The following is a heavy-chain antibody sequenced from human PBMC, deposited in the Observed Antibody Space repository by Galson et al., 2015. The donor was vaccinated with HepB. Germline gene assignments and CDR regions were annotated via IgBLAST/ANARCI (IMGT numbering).Heavy chain of an antibody. D-gene: IGHD3-22*01. V-gene: IGHV3-30*18. CDR1: GFTFSSYG. Sequence: SLRLSCAASGFTFSSYGMHWVRQAPGKGLEWVAVISYDGSNKYYADSVKGRFTISRDNSKNTLYLQMNSLRAEDTAVYYCAKPRHGAGVVVITYFDYWGQGTLVTVSS. CDR3: AKPRHGAGVVVITYFDY. J-gene: IGHJ4*02. CDR2: ISYDGSNK.